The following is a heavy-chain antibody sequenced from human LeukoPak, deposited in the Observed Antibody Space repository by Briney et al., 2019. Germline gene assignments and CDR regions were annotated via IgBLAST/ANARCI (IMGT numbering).Heavy chain of an antibody. CDR3: AKELRYSSGWYFDY. CDR2: ISGSGGST. D-gene: IGHD6-19*01. Sequence: SGGTLRLSCAASGFTFSSYGMSWVRQAPGKGLEWVSAISGSGGSTYYADSVKGRFTISRDNSKNTLYLQMNSLRAEDTAVYYCAKELRYSSGWYFDYWGQGTLVTVSS. J-gene: IGHJ4*02. CDR1: GFTFSSYG. V-gene: IGHV3-23*01.